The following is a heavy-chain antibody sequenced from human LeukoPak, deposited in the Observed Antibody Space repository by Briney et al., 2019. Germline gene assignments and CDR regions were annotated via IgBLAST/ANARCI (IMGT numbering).Heavy chain of an antibody. V-gene: IGHV1-2*02. Sequence: ASVKVSCKASGYTFTGNYIHWVRQVPGQGLEWMGWINPNSGGTNYAQKFQGRVTMTRDTSISTAYMELSRLRSDDTAVYYCARGLVARRWFDPWGQGTLVTVSS. CDR3: ARGLVARRWFDP. CDR2: INPNSGGT. J-gene: IGHJ5*02. CDR1: GYTFTGNY. D-gene: IGHD6-6*01.